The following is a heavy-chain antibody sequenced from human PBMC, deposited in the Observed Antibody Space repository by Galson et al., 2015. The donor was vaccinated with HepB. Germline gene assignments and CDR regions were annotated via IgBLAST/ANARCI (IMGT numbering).Heavy chain of an antibody. CDR2: ISSGSSYI. D-gene: IGHD1-14*01. J-gene: IGHJ6*03. Sequence: SLRLSCAASGFTFSTSTMNWVRQAPGKGLEWVSFISSGSSYIYYADSVKGRFTISRDNAKKSLYLQMNSLRVEDTAMYYCARRGPETGFYYYYMDVWGKGTTVTVSS. CDR3: ARRGPETGFYYYYMDV. V-gene: IGHV3-21*01. CDR1: GFTFSTST.